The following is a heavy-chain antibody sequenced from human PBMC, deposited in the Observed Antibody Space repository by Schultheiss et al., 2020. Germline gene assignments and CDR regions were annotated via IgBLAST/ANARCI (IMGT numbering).Heavy chain of an antibody. J-gene: IGHJ4*02. V-gene: IGHV1-69*06. D-gene: IGHD3-9*01. CDR3: TRSPYDTLTGYSLNPFDY. CDR1: GGTFSSYA. CDR2: IIPIFGTA. Sequence: SVKVSCKASGGTFSSYAISWVRQAPGQGLEWMGGIIPIFGTANYAQKFQGRVTITADKSTSTAYMELRSLRSEDTAVYYCTRSPYDTLTGYSLNPFDYWGQGTLVTVSS.